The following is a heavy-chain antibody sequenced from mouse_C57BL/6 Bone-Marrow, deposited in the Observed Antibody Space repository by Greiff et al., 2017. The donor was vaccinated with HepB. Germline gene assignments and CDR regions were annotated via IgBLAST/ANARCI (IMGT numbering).Heavy chain of an antibody. Sequence: EVQLVESGAELVRPGASVKLSCTASGFNIKDDYMHWVKQRPEQGLEWIGWIDPENGDTEYASKFQGKATITADTSSNTAYLQLSSLTSEDTAVYYCFYYFFDYWGQGTTLTVSS. CDR3: FYYFFDY. CDR1: GFNIKDDY. V-gene: IGHV14-4*01. CDR2: IDPENGDT. J-gene: IGHJ2*01. D-gene: IGHD1-1*01.